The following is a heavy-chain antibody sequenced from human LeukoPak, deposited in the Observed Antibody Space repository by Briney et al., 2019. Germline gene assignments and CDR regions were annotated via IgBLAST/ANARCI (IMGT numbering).Heavy chain of an antibody. J-gene: IGHJ5*02. CDR3: MTASRSSSWPPPT. Sequence: QTGGSLRLSCAASGFTFSSSWMNWVRQAPGKGLEWVANIKQDGSEKKYVDSVKGRFTISRDNAKNSLYLQMNSLRAEDTAMYYCMTASRSSSWPPPTWGQGTLVTVSS. CDR1: GFTFSSSW. D-gene: IGHD6-13*01. V-gene: IGHV3-7*01. CDR2: IKQDGSEK.